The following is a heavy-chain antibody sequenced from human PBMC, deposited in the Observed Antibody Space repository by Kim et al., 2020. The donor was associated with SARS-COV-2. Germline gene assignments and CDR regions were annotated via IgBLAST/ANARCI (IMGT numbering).Heavy chain of an antibody. D-gene: IGHD2-21*01. J-gene: IGHJ5*02. V-gene: IGHV3-23*01. CDR3: ATYPRDLSENWFDP. Sequence: YSDSATVRFTISRDHTMNILYLQMNSLKAEDTAVYYCATYPRDLSENWFDPWGQGTLVTVSS.